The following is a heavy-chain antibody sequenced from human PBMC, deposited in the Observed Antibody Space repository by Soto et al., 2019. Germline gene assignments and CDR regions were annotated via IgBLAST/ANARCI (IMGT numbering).Heavy chain of an antibody. CDR2: IYYSGST. CDR3: ARDRVWVGESPGWRVYYYGMDV. D-gene: IGHD3-10*01. Sequence: SETLSLTCTVSGGSISSYYWSWIRQPPGKGLEWIGYIYYSGSTNYNPSLKSRVTISVDTSKNQFSLKLSSVTAADTAVYYCARDRVWVGESPGWRVYYYGMDVWGQGTTVTVSS. CDR1: GGSISSYY. V-gene: IGHV4-59*01. J-gene: IGHJ6*02.